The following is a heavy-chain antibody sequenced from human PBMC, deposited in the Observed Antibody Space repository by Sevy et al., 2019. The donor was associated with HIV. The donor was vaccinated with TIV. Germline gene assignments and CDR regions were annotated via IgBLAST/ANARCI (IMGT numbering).Heavy chain of an antibody. CDR2: ISWNSGSM. V-gene: IGHV3-9*01. CDR3: AKGVSGGNSGAAFDY. J-gene: IGHJ4*02. CDR1: GFTFGNYA. Sequence: GGSLRLSCAGSGFTFGNYAMYWVRQSPGKGLEWVSGISWNSGSMGYAHAVEGRFTISRDNAKNSLQLEMNSLRPEDTALYYCAKGVSGGNSGAAFDYWGQGTRVTVSS. D-gene: IGHD2-15*01.